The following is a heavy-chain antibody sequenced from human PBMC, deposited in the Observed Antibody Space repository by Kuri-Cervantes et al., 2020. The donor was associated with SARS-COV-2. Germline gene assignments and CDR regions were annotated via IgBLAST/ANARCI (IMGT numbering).Heavy chain of an antibody. CDR2: IGPVGDT. CDR3: VRVGTAESWGAFDI. Sequence: GGCLRLSCAASGFTFSFDDMHWVRQATGKGLEWVSAIGPVGDTYYAGSVKGRFTISRENAKNSLNLQMNSLRAEDTAVYYCVRVGTAESWGAFDIWGQGTMVTVSS. J-gene: IGHJ3*02. CDR1: GFTFSFDD. V-gene: IGHV3-13*01. D-gene: IGHD2-2*01.